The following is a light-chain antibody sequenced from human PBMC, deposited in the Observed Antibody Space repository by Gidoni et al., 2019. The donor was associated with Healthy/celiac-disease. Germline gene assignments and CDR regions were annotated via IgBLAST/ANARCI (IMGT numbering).Light chain of an antibody. J-gene: IGKJ5*01. CDR3: QQYGGSPPVT. CDR1: QSVSANY. CDR2: GAS. Sequence: EIVLTQSPDTLSLSPGERATLSCRASQSVSANYLVWYQHKPGQPPRFLLYGASNWATGVPGRFSGSGSGTDFTLTISSLEPEDFGVYYCQQYGGSPPVTFGQGTRLEIK. V-gene: IGKV3-20*01.